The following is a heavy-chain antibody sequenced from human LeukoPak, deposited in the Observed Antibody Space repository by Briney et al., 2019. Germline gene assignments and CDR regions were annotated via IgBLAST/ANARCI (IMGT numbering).Heavy chain of an antibody. CDR1: GYTFTSHY. V-gene: IGHV1-46*01. J-gene: IGHJ4*02. Sequence: ASVKVSCKASGYTFTSHYMHWVRQAPGQGLEWMGIINPSGGSTSYAQKFQGRVTMTRDTSTSTVYMELSSLRSEDTAVYYCARAKIYYYDSSGPVDYWGQGTLVTVSS. D-gene: IGHD3-22*01. CDR2: INPSGGST. CDR3: ARAKIYYYDSSGPVDY.